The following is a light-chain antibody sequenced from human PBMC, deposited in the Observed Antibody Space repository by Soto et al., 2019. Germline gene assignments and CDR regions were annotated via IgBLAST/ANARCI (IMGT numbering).Light chain of an antibody. J-gene: IGKJ1*01. CDR1: QTISSW. V-gene: IGKV1-5*03. Sequence: DIQMTQSPSSLSGSVGDRVTITCRASQTISSWLAWYQQKPGKAPKLLIYKASTLKSGVPSRFSGSGSGTEFTLTISSLQPDDFATYYCQHYYNYPRTFGQGTKVDIK. CDR2: KAS. CDR3: QHYYNYPRT.